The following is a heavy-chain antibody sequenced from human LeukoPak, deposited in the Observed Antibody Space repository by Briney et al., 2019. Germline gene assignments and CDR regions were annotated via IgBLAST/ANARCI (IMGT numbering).Heavy chain of an antibody. CDR2: ISWNSGSI. J-gene: IGHJ5*02. Sequence: GRSLRLSCAASGFTFDDYAMHWVRQAPGKGLEWVSGISWNSGSIGYADSVKGRFTISRDNAKNSLYLQMNSLRAEDTAVYYCAKRRLVLWFDPWGQGTLVTVSS. V-gene: IGHV3-9*01. CDR3: AKRRLVLWFDP. CDR1: GFTFDDYA. D-gene: IGHD6-19*01.